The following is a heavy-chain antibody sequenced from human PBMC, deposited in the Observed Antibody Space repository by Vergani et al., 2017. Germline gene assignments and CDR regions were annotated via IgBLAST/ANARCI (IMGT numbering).Heavy chain of an antibody. J-gene: IGHJ4*02. CDR1: GGSISSSSYY. D-gene: IGHD1-20*01. CDR3: ARRLWNNWNQNFDY. V-gene: IGHV4-39*01. CDR2: IYYSGST. Sequence: QLQLQESGPGLVKPSETLSLTCTVSGGSISSSSYYWGWIRQPPGKGLEWIGSIYYSGSTYYNPSLKSRVTISVDTSKNQFSLKLSSVTAADTAVYYCARRLWNNWNQNFDYWGQGTLVTVSS.